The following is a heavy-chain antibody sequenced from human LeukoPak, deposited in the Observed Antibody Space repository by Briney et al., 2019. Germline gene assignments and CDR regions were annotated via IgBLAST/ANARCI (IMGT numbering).Heavy chain of an antibody. Sequence: SVKVSCKASGGTFSSYAISWVRQAPGQGLEWMGGIIPIFGTANYAQKFQGRVTITTDESTSKAYMELSSLRSEDTAVYYCASGSYYDSSGYYSDYWGQGTLVTVSS. D-gene: IGHD3-22*01. J-gene: IGHJ4*02. V-gene: IGHV1-69*05. CDR1: GGTFSSYA. CDR3: ASGSYYDSSGYYSDY. CDR2: IIPIFGTA.